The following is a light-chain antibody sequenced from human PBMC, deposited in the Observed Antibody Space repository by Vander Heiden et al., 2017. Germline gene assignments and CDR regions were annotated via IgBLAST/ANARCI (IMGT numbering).Light chain of an antibody. CDR2: WAS. V-gene: IGKV4-1*01. J-gene: IGKJ1*01. CDR3: QEYYSTPQT. CDR1: QSVFSNINNKNY. Sequence: DIVLTQSPDSLAGSLGERATINCKSSQSVFSNINNKNYLAWYEQKPGQPPKLLIYWASTRESGVPDRFSGSGSGTDFTLTISSLQAEDVAVYYCQEYYSTPQTFGQGTKVEIK.